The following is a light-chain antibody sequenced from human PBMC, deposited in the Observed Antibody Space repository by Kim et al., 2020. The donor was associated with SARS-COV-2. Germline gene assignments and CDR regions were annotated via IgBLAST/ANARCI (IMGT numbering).Light chain of an antibody. CDR2: TNN. CDR1: SSNIGSNT. CDR3: AARDDSLDGWV. Sequence: QSVLTQPPSASGSPGQSVTISCSGSSSNIGSNTVNWYQQLPGAAPKLLIHTNNQRPSGVPDRFSGSKSGTSASLAISGLQSEDEADYHCAARDDSLDGWVFGGGTQLTVL. J-gene: IGLJ3*02. V-gene: IGLV1-44*01.